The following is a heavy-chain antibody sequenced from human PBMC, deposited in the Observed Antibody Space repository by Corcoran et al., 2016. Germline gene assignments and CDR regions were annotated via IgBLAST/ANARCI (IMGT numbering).Heavy chain of an antibody. CDR1: GGSISSYY. V-gene: IGHV4-59*01. D-gene: IGHD3-3*01. CDR2: IYYNGST. Sequence: QVQLQESGPGLVKPSETLSLTCTVSGGSISSYYWSWIRQPPGKGLEWIGYIYYNGSTNYNPSLKSRVTISVDTSKNQFSLKLSSVTAADTAIYYCARSLNDAFWSAFYMWFDPWGQGTLVTVSS. CDR3: ARSLNDAFWSAFYMWFDP. J-gene: IGHJ5*02.